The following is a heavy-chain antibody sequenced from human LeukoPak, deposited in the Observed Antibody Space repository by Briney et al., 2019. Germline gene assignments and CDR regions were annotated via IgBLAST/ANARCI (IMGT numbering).Heavy chain of an antibody. CDR2: IKQDGSEK. J-gene: IGHJ4*02. V-gene: IGHV3-7*03. CDR1: EFTISSYW. D-gene: IGHD3-22*01. CDR3: AKAHIDGDGYYYFDY. Sequence: PGGSLRLSCAVSEFTISSYWMSWVRQAPGKGLEWVANIKQDGSEKYYVDSVKGRFTISRDNAKNSLYLQMNSLRAEDTAVYYCAKAHIDGDGYYYFDYWGQGTLVSVSS.